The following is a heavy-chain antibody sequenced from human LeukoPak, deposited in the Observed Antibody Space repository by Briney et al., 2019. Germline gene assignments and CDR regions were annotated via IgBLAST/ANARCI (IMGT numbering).Heavy chain of an antibody. D-gene: IGHD3-10*01. CDR3: ATDPWRYGSSY. CDR1: GSRFTSYW. Sequence: GAPLKISCKGSGSRFTSYWISWVRRLPGKGLEWMGRIDPSDSYTNYSPSFQGHVTISADKSISTAYLQWSSLKASDTAMYYCATDPWRYGSSYWSQGTLVTVSS. V-gene: IGHV5-10-1*01. CDR2: IDPSDSYT. J-gene: IGHJ4*02.